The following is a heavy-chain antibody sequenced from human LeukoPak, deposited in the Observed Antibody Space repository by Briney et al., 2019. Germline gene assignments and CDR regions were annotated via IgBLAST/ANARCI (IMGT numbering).Heavy chain of an antibody. CDR3: ARDPARYCSGGSCYQTYYYYGMDV. V-gene: IGHV3-30*04. J-gene: IGHJ6*04. CDR2: ISYDGSNK. CDR1: GFTFSSYA. Sequence: GGSLRLPCAASGFTFSSYAMHWVRQAPGKGLEWVAVISYDGSNKYYADSVKGRFTISRDNSKNTLYLQMNSLRAEDTAVYYCARDPARYCSGGSCYQTYYYYGMDVWGKRTTVTVSS. D-gene: IGHD2-15*01.